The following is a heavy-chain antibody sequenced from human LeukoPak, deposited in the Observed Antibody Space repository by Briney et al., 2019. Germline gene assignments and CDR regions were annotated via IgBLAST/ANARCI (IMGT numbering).Heavy chain of an antibody. CDR1: GFTFSSYE. D-gene: IGHD2-2*01. Sequence: PGGSLRLSCAASGFTFSSYEVNWVRQAPGKGLEWVSYISSSGSTIYYADSVKGRFTISRDNAKNSLYLQMNSLRAEDTAVYYCARDQRVVPAAIIFYYYGMDVWGQGTTVTVSS. CDR3: ARDQRVVPAAIIFYYYGMDV. CDR2: ISSSGSTI. V-gene: IGHV3-48*03. J-gene: IGHJ6*02.